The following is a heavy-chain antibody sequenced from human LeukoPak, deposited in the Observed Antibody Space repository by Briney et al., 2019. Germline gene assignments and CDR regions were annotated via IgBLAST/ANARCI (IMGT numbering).Heavy chain of an antibody. CDR2: ISYDGSEK. Sequence: GGSLRLSCAASGLTFSSYPMHWVRQAPGKGLEWVAVISYDGSEKHYADPVKGRFTISRDNSKNTLYLQMSSLRAEDTAMFYCAREGNSGYYPYWGQGILVTVSS. V-gene: IGHV3-30-3*01. CDR3: AREGNSGYYPY. CDR1: GLTFSSYP. D-gene: IGHD3-22*01. J-gene: IGHJ4*02.